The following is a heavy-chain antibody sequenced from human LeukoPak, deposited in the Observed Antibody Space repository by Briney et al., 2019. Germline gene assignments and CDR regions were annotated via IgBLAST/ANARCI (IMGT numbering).Heavy chain of an antibody. CDR2: INPSGGST. D-gene: IGHD1-26*01. Sequence: ASVTVSCKASGYTFTSYYMHWVRQAPGQGLEWMGIINPSGGSTSYAQKFQGRVTMTRDMSTSTVYMELSSLRSEDTAVYYCARVATTGSIDYWGQGTLVTVSS. J-gene: IGHJ4*02. V-gene: IGHV1-46*01. CDR1: GYTFTSYY. CDR3: ARVATTGSIDY.